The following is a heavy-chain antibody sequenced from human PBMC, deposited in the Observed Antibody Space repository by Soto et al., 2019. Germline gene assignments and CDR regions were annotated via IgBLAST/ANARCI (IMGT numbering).Heavy chain of an antibody. J-gene: IGHJ3*02. CDR1: GFTFSSYA. CDR2: ISGSGGST. V-gene: IGHV3-23*01. D-gene: IGHD6-13*01. CDR3: ARVMAAAAGLPDAFDI. Sequence: GGSLRLSCAASGFTFSSYAMSWVRQAPGKGLEWVSAISGSGGSTYYADSVKGRFTISRDNSKNTLYLQMNSLRAEDTAVYYCARVMAAAAGLPDAFDIWGQGTMVTVSS.